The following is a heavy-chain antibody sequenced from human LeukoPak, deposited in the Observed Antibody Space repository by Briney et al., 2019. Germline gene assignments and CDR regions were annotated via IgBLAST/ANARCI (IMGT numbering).Heavy chain of an antibody. J-gene: IGHJ4*02. Sequence: SEPLSLTCTVSGGSISSYYWSWIRQPPGKGLEWIGYIYYSGSTNYNPSLKSRVTISVDTSKNQFSLKLSSVTAADTAVYYCASLSTVAGVYWGQGTLVTVSS. V-gene: IGHV4-59*01. CDR3: ASLSTVAGVY. D-gene: IGHD6-19*01. CDR2: IYYSGST. CDR1: GGSISSYY.